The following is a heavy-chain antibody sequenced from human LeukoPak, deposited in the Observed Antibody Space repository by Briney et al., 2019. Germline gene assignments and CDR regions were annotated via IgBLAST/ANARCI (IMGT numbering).Heavy chain of an antibody. CDR2: ISSTSSYI. J-gene: IGHJ5*01. CDR3: AKTSTITNFPWENWFDS. V-gene: IGHV3-21*04. Sequence: PGGSLRLSCAASGFTFSSYMNWVRQAPGKGLEWVSSISSTSSYIYYADSVKGRFTITRDNAKNSLYLQMNSLRADDTAVYYCAKTSTITNFPWENWFDSWGQGTLVTVSS. D-gene: IGHD3-3*01. CDR1: GFTFSSY.